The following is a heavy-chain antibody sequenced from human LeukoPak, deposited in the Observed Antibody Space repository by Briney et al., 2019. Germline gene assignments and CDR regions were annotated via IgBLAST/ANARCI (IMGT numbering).Heavy chain of an antibody. D-gene: IGHD1-1*01. J-gene: IGHJ3*02. CDR1: DGSINSFY. CDR3: ASNEPRGRAFDI. V-gene: IGHV4-59*01. Sequence: SETLSLTCTVSDGSINSFYWSWIRQPPGKGLEWIGYIYYSGSTNYNPSLKSRVTISVDTSKNQFSLKLSSVTAADTAVYYCASNEPRGRAFDIWGQGTMVTVSS. CDR2: IYYSGST.